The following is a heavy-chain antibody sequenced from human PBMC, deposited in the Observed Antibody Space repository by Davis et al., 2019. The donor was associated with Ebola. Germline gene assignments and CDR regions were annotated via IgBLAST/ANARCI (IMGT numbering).Heavy chain of an antibody. V-gene: IGHV3-23*01. CDR2: LGLSADT. CDR3: VKDTSSIWFDV. CDR1: GFVFSSYV. Sequence: GESLKISCAASGFVFSSYVMSWFRRAPGKGLEWVSTLGLSADTYYADSVKGRFTISRDNSKNTLHLQMNSLRVEDTAIYYCVKDTSSIWFDVWGQGTTVTVSS. J-gene: IGHJ3*01. D-gene: IGHD6-13*01.